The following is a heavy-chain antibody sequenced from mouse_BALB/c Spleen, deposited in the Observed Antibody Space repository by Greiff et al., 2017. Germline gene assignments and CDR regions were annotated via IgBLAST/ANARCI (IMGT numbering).Heavy chain of an antibody. D-gene: IGHD2-14*01. Sequence: EVQLQQSGPGLVKPSQSLSLTCTVTGYSITSDYAWNWIRQFPGNKLEWMGYISYSGSTSYNPSLKSRISITRDTSKNQFFLQLNSVTTEDTATYYCARGGYEVAYWGQGTLVTVSA. CDR3: ARGGYEVAY. CDR1: GYSITSDYA. J-gene: IGHJ3*01. CDR2: ISYSGST. V-gene: IGHV3-2*02.